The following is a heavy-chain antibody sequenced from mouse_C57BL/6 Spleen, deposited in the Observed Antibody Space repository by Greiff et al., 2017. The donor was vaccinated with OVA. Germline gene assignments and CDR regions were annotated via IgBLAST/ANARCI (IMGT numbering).Heavy chain of an antibody. J-gene: IGHJ2*01. CDR3: ASVATTVYYFDY. D-gene: IGHD1-1*01. V-gene: IGHV1-4*01. CDR2: INPSSGYT. CDR1: GYTFTSYT. Sequence: VMLVESGAELARPGASVKMSCKASGYTFTSYTMHWVKQRPGQGLEWIGYINPSSGYTKYNQKFKDKATLTADKSSSTAYMQLSSLTSEDSAVYYCASVATTVYYFDYWGQGTTLTVSS.